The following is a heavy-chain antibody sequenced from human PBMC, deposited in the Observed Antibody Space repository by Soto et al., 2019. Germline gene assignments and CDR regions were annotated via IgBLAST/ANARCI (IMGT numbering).Heavy chain of an antibody. V-gene: IGHV3-11*06. D-gene: IGHD2-21*01. CDR2: ISPRSTFR. J-gene: IGHJ5*02. CDR1: GFRISDSY. CDR3: ARGGGGGLFDP. Sequence: GGSLRLSCATSGFRISDSYMSWIRQAPGKGLEWISYISPRSTFRDYADSLKGRFTISRDSVKNSVYLQMNNLTADDTGVYYCARGGGGGLFDPWGQGSLVTVSS.